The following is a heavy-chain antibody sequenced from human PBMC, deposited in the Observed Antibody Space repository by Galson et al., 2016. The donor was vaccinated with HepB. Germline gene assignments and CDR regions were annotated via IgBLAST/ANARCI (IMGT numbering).Heavy chain of an antibody. V-gene: IGHV5-51*01. D-gene: IGHD6-19*01. CDR2: IYPGHSDT. CDR1: GYSFPSYW. J-gene: IGHJ4*02. Sequence: QSGAEVKKPGESLKISCKGSGYSFPSYWIGWVRQKSGKGLEWMAIIYPGHSDTRYSPSFQGQVTISADKSITTAYLEWRSLKASDSAISYCVRHSISAGPADVDYWGQGTLVSVSS. CDR3: VRHSISAGPADVDY.